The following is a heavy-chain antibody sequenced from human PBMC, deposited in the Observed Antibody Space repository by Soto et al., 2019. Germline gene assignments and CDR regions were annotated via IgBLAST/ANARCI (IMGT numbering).Heavy chain of an antibody. D-gene: IGHD2-15*01. J-gene: IGHJ4*02. V-gene: IGHV1-8*01. CDR2: MNPNSGNT. CDR1: GYTFTSYD. Sequence: QVQLVQSGAEVKKPGASVKVSCKASGYTFTSYDINWVRQATGQGLEWMGWMNPNSGNTGYAQKLQGGVTMSWNVWISTADIELSSLRSGDTAVYYSAREGYCSGGSSPNRCDYWGQGTLVTVSS. CDR3: AREGYCSGGSSPNRCDY.